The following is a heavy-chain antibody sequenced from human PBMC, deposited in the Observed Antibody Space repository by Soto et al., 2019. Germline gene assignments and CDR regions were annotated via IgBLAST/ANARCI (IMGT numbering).Heavy chain of an antibody. Sequence: GGSLRLSCAASGFTVSSNYMSWVRQAPGKGLEWVSVIYSGGSTYYADSVKGRFTISRHNSKNTLYLQMNSLRAEDTAVYYCARLVRYQLSTHAFDIWGQGTMVTVSS. D-gene: IGHD2-2*01. CDR1: GFTVSSNY. V-gene: IGHV3-53*04. J-gene: IGHJ3*02. CDR2: IYSGGST. CDR3: ARLVRYQLSTHAFDI.